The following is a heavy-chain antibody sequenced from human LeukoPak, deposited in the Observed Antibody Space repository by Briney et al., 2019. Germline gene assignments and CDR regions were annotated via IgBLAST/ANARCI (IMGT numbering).Heavy chain of an antibody. CDR2: MSSSGSII. V-gene: IGHV3-11*01. J-gene: IGHJ1*01. Sequence: PGGSLRLSCSASGFTFSDYYMSWIRPAPGKGLEWLSYMSSSGSIIWYADSVKGRFTISRDNAKSSLYLQMNSLRAEDTAVFYWANGYSYVRTYWGKGTLVTVSS. D-gene: IGHD5-18*01. CDR1: GFTFSDYY. CDR3: ANGYSYVRTY.